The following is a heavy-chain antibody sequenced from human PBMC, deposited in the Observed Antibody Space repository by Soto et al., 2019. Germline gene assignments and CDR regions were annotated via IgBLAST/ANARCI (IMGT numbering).Heavy chain of an antibody. V-gene: IGHV4-59*01. J-gene: IGHJ4*02. CDR2: IYYSGST. D-gene: IGHD3-10*01. CDR1: GGSISSYY. CDR3: ARAQYGSGSPTLDY. Sequence: QVQLQESGPGLVKPSETLSLTCTVSGGSISSYYWSWIRQPPGKGLEWIGYIYYSGSTNYNPSLKSRVTISVDTSKNQFSLKLSSVTAADTAVYYCARAQYGSGSPTLDYWGQGTLVTVSS.